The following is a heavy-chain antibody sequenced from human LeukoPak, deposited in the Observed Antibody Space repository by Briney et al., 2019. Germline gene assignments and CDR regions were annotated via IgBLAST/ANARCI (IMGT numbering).Heavy chain of an antibody. V-gene: IGHV4-59*01. CDR1: GGSISSYY. J-gene: IGHJ3*02. CDR2: IYYSGGT. Sequence: SETLSLTCTVSGGSISSYYWSWIRQPPGKGLEWIGYIYYSGGTNYNPSLKSRVTISVDTSKNQFSLELNSGTAADTAVYYRARHSSVVADAFDIWGQGTVVTVSS. CDR3: ARHSSVVADAFDI. D-gene: IGHD2-15*01.